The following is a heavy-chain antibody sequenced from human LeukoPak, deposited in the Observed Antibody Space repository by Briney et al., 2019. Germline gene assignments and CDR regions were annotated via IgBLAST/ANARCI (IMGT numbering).Heavy chain of an antibody. V-gene: IGHV1-24*01. J-gene: IGHJ4*02. CDR2: FDPEDGET. Sequence: ASVKVSCKVSGYTLTELSMHWVRQAPGKGLEWMGGFDPEDGETIYAQKFQGRVAMTEDTSTDTAYMELSSLRSEDTAVYYCVTGIAAAGTIDYWGQGTLVTVSS. D-gene: IGHD6-13*01. CDR3: VTGIAAAGTIDY. CDR1: GYTLTELS.